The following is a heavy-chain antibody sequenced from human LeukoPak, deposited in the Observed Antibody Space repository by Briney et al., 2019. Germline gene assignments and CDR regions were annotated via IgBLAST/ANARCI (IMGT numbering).Heavy chain of an antibody. CDR2: IYYSGST. CDR1: GGSISSYY. D-gene: IGHD3-22*01. Sequence: SETLSLTCTVSGGSISSYYWSWIRQPPGKGLEWLGYIYYSGSTNYNPSLKSRVTISVDTSKNQFSLKLSSVTAADTAVYYCARSGPAVAYDSSGYPLRSNYMDVWSKGTTVTISS. CDR3: ARSGPAVAYDSSGYPLRSNYMDV. V-gene: IGHV4-59*01. J-gene: IGHJ6*03.